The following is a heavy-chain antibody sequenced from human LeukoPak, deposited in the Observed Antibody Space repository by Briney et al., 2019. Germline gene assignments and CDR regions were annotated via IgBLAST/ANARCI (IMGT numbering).Heavy chain of an antibody. CDR1: GGSISSYY. V-gene: IGHV4-59*01. D-gene: IGHD1-26*01. CDR2: IYYSGST. Sequence: SETLSLTCPVSGGSISSYYWSWIRQPPGKGLEWIGYIYYSGSTNYNPSLKSRVTISVDTSKNQFSLKLSSVTAADTAVYYCARDQLVVGAIRRAFDIWGQGTMVTVSS. CDR3: ARDQLVVGAIRRAFDI. J-gene: IGHJ3*02.